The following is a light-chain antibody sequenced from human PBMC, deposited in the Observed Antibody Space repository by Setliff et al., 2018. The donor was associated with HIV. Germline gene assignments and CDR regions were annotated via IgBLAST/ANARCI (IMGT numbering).Light chain of an antibody. CDR1: GSNIGAYES. V-gene: IGLV2-23*01. CDR3: CSFAGSDSWM. Sequence: QSALTQPASVSGSPGQSITISCTGSGSNIGAYESVSWYQQHPGEVPKLIIYNASKRPSGVSNRFSGSKSGNTASLTISSLQAEDEADYYCCSFAGSDSWMFAGGTKVTVL. J-gene: IGLJ3*02. CDR2: NAS.